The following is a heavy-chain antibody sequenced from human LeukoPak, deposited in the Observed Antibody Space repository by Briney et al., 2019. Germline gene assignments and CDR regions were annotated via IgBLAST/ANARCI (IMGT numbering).Heavy chain of an antibody. D-gene: IGHD3-22*01. Sequence: GGSLRLSCAASGFTFSSYAVSWVRQAPGRGLEWVSAISGSGGSTYYADSVKGRFTISRDNSKNTLYLQMNSLRAEDTAVYYCAKPYNYYDSSGYAFDIWGQGTMVTVSS. V-gene: IGHV3-23*01. CDR2: ISGSGGST. CDR1: GFTFSSYA. J-gene: IGHJ3*02. CDR3: AKPYNYYDSSGYAFDI.